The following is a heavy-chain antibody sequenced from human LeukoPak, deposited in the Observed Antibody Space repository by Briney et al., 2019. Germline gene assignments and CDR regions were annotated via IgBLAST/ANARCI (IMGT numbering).Heavy chain of an antibody. CDR3: ARRKIYDSSGLVDY. CDR2: INPNSGGT. D-gene: IGHD3-22*01. J-gene: IGHJ4*02. CDR1: GYTFTSYG. Sequence: ASVKVSCKASGYTFTSYGISWVRQAPGQGLEWMGWINPNSGGTNYAQKFQGRVTMTRDTSISTAYMELSRLRSDDTAVYYCARRKIYDSSGLVDYWGQGTLVTVSS. V-gene: IGHV1-2*02.